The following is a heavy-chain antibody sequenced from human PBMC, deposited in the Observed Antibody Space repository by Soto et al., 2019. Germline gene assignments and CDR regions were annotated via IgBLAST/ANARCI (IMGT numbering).Heavy chain of an antibody. CDR1: GGSVSSGSYY. CDR3: ARGRDYYDSRVFDY. Sequence: QVQLQESGPGLVKPSETLSLTCTVSGGSVSSGSYYWSWIRQPPGKGLEWIGYIYYSGSTNYNPSRQRRVTLSVDTSKNQFSLKLSSVTAADTAVYYCARGRDYYDSRVFDYWGQGTLVTVSS. J-gene: IGHJ4*02. D-gene: IGHD3-22*01. V-gene: IGHV4-61*01. CDR2: IYYSGST.